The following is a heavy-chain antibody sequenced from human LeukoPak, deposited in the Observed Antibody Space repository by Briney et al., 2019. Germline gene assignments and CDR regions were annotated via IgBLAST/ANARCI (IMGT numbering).Heavy chain of an antibody. CDR3: AKDRRTWSGYSEFDY. V-gene: IGHV3-30*02. CDR2: IRYDGSNK. J-gene: IGHJ4*02. D-gene: IGHD3-3*01. Sequence: GGSLRLSCAASGFTFSSYGMHWVRQAPGKGLEWVAFIRYDGSNKYYADSVKGRFTISRDNSKNTLYLQMNSLRAEDTAVYYCAKDRRTWSGYSEFDYWGQGTLVTVSS. CDR1: GFTFSSYG.